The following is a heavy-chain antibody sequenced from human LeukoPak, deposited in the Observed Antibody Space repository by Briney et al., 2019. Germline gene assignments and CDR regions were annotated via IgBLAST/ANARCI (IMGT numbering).Heavy chain of an antibody. Sequence: GGSLRLSCAASGFTFSDYYMSWIRQAPGKGLEWVSYISSSGSTIYYADSVKGRFTISRDNVKNSLYLQMNSLRAEDTAVYYCARARYDYVWGSYRYTYYYYYMDVWGKGTTVTVSS. D-gene: IGHD3-16*02. V-gene: IGHV3-11*04. CDR3: ARARYDYVWGSYRYTYYYYYMDV. J-gene: IGHJ6*03. CDR2: ISSSGSTI. CDR1: GFTFSDYY.